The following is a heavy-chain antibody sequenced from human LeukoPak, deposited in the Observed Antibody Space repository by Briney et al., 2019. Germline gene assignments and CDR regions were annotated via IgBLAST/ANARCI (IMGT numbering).Heavy chain of an antibody. CDR3: AKGGGTRGYCSSTSCPFDY. Sequence: GRSLRLSCAASGFTFDDYAMHWVRQAPGKGLEWVSGISWNSGSIGYADSVKGRFTISRDNAKNSLYLQMNSLRAEDTALYYRAKGGGTRGYCSSTSCPFDYWGQGTLVTVSS. CDR1: GFTFDDYA. J-gene: IGHJ4*02. V-gene: IGHV3-9*01. CDR2: ISWNSGSI. D-gene: IGHD2-2*01.